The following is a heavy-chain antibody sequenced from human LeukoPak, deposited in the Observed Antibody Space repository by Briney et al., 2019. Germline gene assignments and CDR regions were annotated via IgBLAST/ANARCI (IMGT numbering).Heavy chain of an antibody. CDR1: GFTFSSYA. Sequence: PGGSLRLSCAASGFTFSSYAMSWVRQAPGKGLEWVSAMTASGGTTLFADSVKGRFTISRDISKNSLYLEMKSLRAEDAALYYCVKDLRTGTWGYFDSWGQGTLVTVSS. CDR3: VKDLRTGTWGYFDS. J-gene: IGHJ5*01. CDR2: MTASGGTT. D-gene: IGHD2-15*01. V-gene: IGHV3-23*01.